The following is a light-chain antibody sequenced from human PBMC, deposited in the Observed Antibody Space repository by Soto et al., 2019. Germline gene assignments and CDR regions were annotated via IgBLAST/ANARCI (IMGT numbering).Light chain of an antibody. Sequence: QSVLTQPPSASGTPGQRVTISCSGSFSNIGDNTVNWYQQVPGTAPKLLIYSDDQRPSGVPDRFSGSKSGTSASLAITGLQAEDEGDYYCQSYDSTLSARYVFGTGTKLTVL. V-gene: IGLV1-44*01. CDR1: FSNIGDNT. CDR2: SDD. CDR3: QSYDSTLSARYV. J-gene: IGLJ1*01.